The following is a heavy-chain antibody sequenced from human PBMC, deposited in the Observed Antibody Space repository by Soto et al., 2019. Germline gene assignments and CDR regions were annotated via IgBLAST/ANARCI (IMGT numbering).Heavy chain of an antibody. CDR1: GYTFSNYG. Sequence: ASVKVSCKASGYTFSNYGIRWVRQAPGQGLEWMAWINANNGDTKYAQKFQGRVTVTTDTSTSTAYMELRSLGSDDTAVYYCARWLVADGTGGMDVWGQGTTVTVS. V-gene: IGHV1-18*01. D-gene: IGHD6-13*01. CDR3: ARWLVADGTGGMDV. J-gene: IGHJ6*02. CDR2: INANNGDT.